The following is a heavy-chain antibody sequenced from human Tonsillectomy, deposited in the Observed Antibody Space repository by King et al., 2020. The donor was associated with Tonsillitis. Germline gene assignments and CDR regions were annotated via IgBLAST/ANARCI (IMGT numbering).Heavy chain of an antibody. CDR3: ARGRWFEVKVYPHDY. D-gene: IGHD3-10*01. CDR2: IYYSGNT. J-gene: IGHJ4*02. CDR1: GGSISSYY. V-gene: IGHV4-59*01. Sequence: QVQLQESGPGLVIPSETLSLTCTVSGGSISSYYWSWFRQPPGEGLEWIGYIYYSGNTNYNPSLKSRVTISVDTSKNQFSLKLTSVTAADTAVYYCARGRWFEVKVYPHDYWGQGTLVTVSS.